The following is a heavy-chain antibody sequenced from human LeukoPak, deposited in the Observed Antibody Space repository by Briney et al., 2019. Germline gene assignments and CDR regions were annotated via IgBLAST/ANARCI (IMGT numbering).Heavy chain of an antibody. D-gene: IGHD2-21*02. J-gene: IGHJ1*01. V-gene: IGHV3-7*01. CDR2: INPDGRDT. CDR3: TSWGDTTAEYFQR. Sequence: QPGGSLRLSCVVSGFTFNRCWMNWVRQSLGKGQEWVAHINPDGRDTYYVDSVKGRFTISRDNAQNSMYLQMNSLRVEDTAVYYCTSWGDTTAEYFQRWGQGTLVTVSS. CDR1: GFTFNRCW.